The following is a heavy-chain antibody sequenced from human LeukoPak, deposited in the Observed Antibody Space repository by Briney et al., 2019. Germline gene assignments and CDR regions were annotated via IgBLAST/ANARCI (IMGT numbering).Heavy chain of an antibody. D-gene: IGHD3-9*01. CDR3: VTDSLSTIFWRGNAFDI. Sequence: ASVKVSCKVSGYTLTDLSMHWVRQAPGKGLEWMGGFDPEDGETIHAQKFQGRVTMTEDTSTDTAYMELSSLRSEDTAVYYCVTDSLSTIFWRGNAFDIWGQGTMVTVSS. CDR1: GYTLTDLS. CDR2: FDPEDGET. J-gene: IGHJ3*02. V-gene: IGHV1-24*01.